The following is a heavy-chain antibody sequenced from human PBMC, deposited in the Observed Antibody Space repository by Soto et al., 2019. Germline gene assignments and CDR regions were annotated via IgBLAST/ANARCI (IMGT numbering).Heavy chain of an antibody. Sequence: QVQLVQSGAEAKKPGASVKVSCQASGYTFTRTGICWVRQAPGQGPEWMGWISGFNGKTNYAQKLQGRVTMTTDTSTTTAYFEVRSLTSDDTAVYYCARDLDGSGSYYTDYWGQGTLVTVSS. CDR1: GYTFTRTG. V-gene: IGHV1-18*01. J-gene: IGHJ4*02. CDR2: ISGFNGKT. CDR3: ARDLDGSGSYYTDY. D-gene: IGHD3-10*01.